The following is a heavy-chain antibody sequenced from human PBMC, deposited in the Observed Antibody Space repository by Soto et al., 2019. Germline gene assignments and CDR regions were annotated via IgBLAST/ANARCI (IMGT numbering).Heavy chain of an antibody. V-gene: IGHV4-59*01. CDR2: IYYSGST. J-gene: IGHJ4*02. Sequence: SETLSLTSTVSGGSISSYYWSWIRQPPGKGLEWIGYIYYSGSTNYNASLKSRVTISVDTSKNQFSLKLSSVTAADTAVYYCARSDGLYWAQGTLVTVSS. CDR3: ARSDGLY. CDR1: GGSISSYY.